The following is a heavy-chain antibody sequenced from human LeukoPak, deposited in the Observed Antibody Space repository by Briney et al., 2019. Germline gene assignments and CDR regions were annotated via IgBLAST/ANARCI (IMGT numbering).Heavy chain of an antibody. CDR2: IDHSGST. CDR1: GYSITSVYY. D-gene: IGHD1-26*01. J-gene: IGHJ4*02. CDR3: ARNGGYGKFDY. Sequence: SETLSLTCAASGYSITSVYYWGWIRRPPGKGLEWIGTIDHSGSTYYNPSLKSRVSLSVDTSKNHFSLNLRSVTAADTAFYYCARNGGYGKFDYWGQGTLVTASS. V-gene: IGHV4-38-2*01.